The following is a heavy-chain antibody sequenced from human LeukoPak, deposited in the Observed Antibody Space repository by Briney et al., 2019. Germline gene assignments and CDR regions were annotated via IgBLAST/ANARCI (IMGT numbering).Heavy chain of an antibody. J-gene: IGHJ4*02. Sequence: PSETLSLTCAVSGYSISSGYYWGWIRQPPGKGLEWIGIIYHSGSTYYNPSLKSRLTISVDTSKTQFSLKLSSVTAADTAVYYCAGLTYYDFWSGKTPTLDYWGQGTLVTVSS. CDR3: AGLTYYDFWSGKTPTLDY. CDR2: IYHSGST. CDR1: GYSISSGYY. D-gene: IGHD3-3*01. V-gene: IGHV4-38-2*01.